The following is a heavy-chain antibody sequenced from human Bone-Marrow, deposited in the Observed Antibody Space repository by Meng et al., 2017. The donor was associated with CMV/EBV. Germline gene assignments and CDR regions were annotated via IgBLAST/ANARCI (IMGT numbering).Heavy chain of an antibody. CDR1: GYTFTSYY. J-gene: IGHJ6*02. Sequence: ASVKVSCKASGYTFTSYYMHWVRQAPGQGLEWMGIINPSGGSTSYAQKFQGRVTMTRDTSTSTVYMELSSLRSDDTAVYYCARDRPTYYDFWSGHNGFYGMDVWGQGTTVTVSS. D-gene: IGHD3-3*01. CDR3: ARDRPTYYDFWSGHNGFYGMDV. CDR2: INPSGGST. V-gene: IGHV1-46*01.